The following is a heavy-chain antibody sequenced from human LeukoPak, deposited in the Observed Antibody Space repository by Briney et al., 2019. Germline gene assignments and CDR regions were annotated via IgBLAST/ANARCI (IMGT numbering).Heavy chain of an antibody. D-gene: IGHD1-14*01. CDR3: ARNHFNQNVFDI. V-gene: IGHV3-30*01. J-gene: IGHJ3*02. CDR2: ISYGENPY. Sequence: GGSLRLSCAAPGFTFSTYAIHWFRQAPGKGLEWVAIISYGENPYSYAASVQGRFTISRDNSQSTVHLQMNSLRPEDTAVYFCARNHFNQNVFDIWGQGTMVTVSS. CDR1: GFTFSTYA.